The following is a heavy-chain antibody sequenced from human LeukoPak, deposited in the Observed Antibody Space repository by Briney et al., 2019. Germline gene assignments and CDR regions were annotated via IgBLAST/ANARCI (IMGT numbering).Heavy chain of an antibody. J-gene: IGHJ4*02. CDR2: INHSGST. CDR3: AREALETYVWGSYRYYFDY. CDR1: GGSFSGYY. D-gene: IGHD3-16*02. Sequence: SETLSLTCAVYGGSFSGYYWSWIRQPPGEGLEWIGEINHSGSTNYNPSLKSRVTISVDTSKNQFSLKLSSVTAADTAVYYCAREALETYVWGSYRYYFDYWGQGTLVTVSS. V-gene: IGHV4-34*01.